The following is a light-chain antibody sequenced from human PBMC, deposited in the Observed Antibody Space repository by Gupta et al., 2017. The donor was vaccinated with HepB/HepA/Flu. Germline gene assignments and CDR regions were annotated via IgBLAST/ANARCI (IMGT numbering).Light chain of an antibody. V-gene: IGKV4-1*01. CDR2: WAS. J-gene: IGKJ4*01. CDR3: QQYYRSPLT. CDR1: QNVLWSSNNKNF. Sequence: DIVLTQSPDSLTVSLGERATINCKSSQNVLWSSNNKNFLAWYQQKPGQPPKLIITWASVRESGVPDRVSGSGSVTDFTRTIKSLQAEDVAVYDCQQYYRSPLTFGGGTKVEI.